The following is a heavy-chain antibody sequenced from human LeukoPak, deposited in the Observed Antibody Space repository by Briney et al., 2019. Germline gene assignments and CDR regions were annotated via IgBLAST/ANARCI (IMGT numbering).Heavy chain of an antibody. V-gene: IGHV3-11*04. D-gene: IGHD3-22*01. Sequence: MPGGSLRLSCAASGFTFSDYYMSWIRQPPGKGLEWVSYISSSGSTIYYADSVKGRFTISRDNAKNSLYLQMNSLRAEDTAVYYCARDRHHYYDSSGYYKDAFDIWGQGTMVTVSS. CDR3: ARDRHHYYDSSGYYKDAFDI. CDR1: GFTFSDYY. CDR2: ISSSGSTI. J-gene: IGHJ3*02.